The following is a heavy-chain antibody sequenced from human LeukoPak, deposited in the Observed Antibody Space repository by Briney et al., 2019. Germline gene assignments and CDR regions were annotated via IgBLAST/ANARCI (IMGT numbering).Heavy chain of an antibody. D-gene: IGHD4-23*01. Sequence: PGGSLILSCAASGFTFNTYWMIWVRQAPGKGLEWVSAISGSGGSTYYADSVKGRFTISRDNSKNTLYLQMNSLRAEDTAVYYCAKDRGVVTNYGMDVWGQGTTVTVSS. CDR3: AKDRGVVTNYGMDV. CDR1: GFTFNTYW. CDR2: ISGSGGST. J-gene: IGHJ6*02. V-gene: IGHV3-23*01.